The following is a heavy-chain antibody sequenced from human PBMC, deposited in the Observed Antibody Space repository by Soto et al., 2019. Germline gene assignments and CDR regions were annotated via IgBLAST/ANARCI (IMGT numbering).Heavy chain of an antibody. D-gene: IGHD3-10*01. CDR3: ARDLSPPPLLWFGELYYGMDV. Sequence: GGSLRLSCAASGFTFSSYAMHWVRQAPGKGLEWVAVISYDGSNKYYADSVKGRFTISRDNSKNTLYLQMNSLRAEDTAVYYCARDLSPPPLLWFGELYYGMDVWGQGTTVTV. V-gene: IGHV3-30-3*01. CDR1: GFTFSSYA. J-gene: IGHJ6*02. CDR2: ISYDGSNK.